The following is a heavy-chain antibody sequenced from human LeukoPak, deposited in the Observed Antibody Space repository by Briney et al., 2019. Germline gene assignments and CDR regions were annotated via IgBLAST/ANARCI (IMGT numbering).Heavy chain of an antibody. CDR2: IYSGGAT. CDR3: AKDQDDILTGYYRVD. J-gene: IGHJ4*02. CDR1: GFTVSSNY. V-gene: IGHV3-53*01. Sequence: GGSLRLSCTASGFTVSSNYMSWVRQAPGKGLEWVSVIYSGGATYHADSVKGRLTISRDNSKNTLYLQMNSLRAEDTAVYYCAKDQDDILTGYYRVDWGQGTLVTVSS. D-gene: IGHD3-9*01.